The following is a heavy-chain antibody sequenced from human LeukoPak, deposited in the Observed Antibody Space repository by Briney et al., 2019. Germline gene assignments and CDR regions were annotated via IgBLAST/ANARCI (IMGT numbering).Heavy chain of an antibody. D-gene: IGHD1-26*01. V-gene: IGHV3-23*01. Sequence: GGSLRLSCAASGFTFSSYAMSWVRQAPGKGLEWVSTVSDSGGSTYYAVSVKGRFAISRDNPKNTLNLQMNSLRAEDTAIYYCAKDWDRSGGYYFDSWGQGTLVTVSS. CDR1: GFTFSSYA. CDR2: VSDSGGST. J-gene: IGHJ4*02. CDR3: AKDWDRSGGYYFDS.